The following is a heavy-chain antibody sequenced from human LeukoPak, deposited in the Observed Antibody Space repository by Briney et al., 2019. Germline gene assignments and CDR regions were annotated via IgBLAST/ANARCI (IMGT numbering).Heavy chain of an antibody. CDR1: GGSISSYY. Sequence: SETLSLTCTVSGGSISSYYWSWIRQPPGKGLEWIGYIYYSGSTNYNPSLKSRVTISVDTSKSQFSLKLSSVTAADTAVYYCARDRVGSGWSNDAFDIWGQGTMVTVSS. CDR2: IYYSGST. J-gene: IGHJ3*02. CDR3: ARDRVGSGWSNDAFDI. V-gene: IGHV4-59*01. D-gene: IGHD6-19*01.